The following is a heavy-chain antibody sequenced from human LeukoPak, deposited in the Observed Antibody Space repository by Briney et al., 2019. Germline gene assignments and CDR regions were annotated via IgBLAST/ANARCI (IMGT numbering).Heavy chain of an antibody. V-gene: IGHV3-7*03. D-gene: IGHD6-19*01. CDR1: GFSFSNHW. CDR3: VRDDRGIAVGSRDH. CDR2: INPDGTEK. J-gene: IGHJ4*02. Sequence: PGGSLRLSCAASGFSFSNHWMIWVRQAPGKGLEWVATINPDGTEKRYVDSVKGRITISRDNGKNSLYLQMSSLRAEDTAVYYCVRDDRGIAVGSRDHGAQGSLVTVSS.